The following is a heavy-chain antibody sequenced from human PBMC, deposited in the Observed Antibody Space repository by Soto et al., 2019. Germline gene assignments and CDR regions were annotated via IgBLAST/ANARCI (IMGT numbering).Heavy chain of an antibody. CDR1: GGSISSGGYY. Sequence: SKTLSLTCTVSGGSISSGGYYWSWIRHHPGRGLEWIGYIYYSGNAYYNPSLKSRVTISVDTSKNQFSLKLSSVTAADTAVYYCASIVSSAHGEFNDWGQGTLVTVSS. CDR3: ASIVSSAHGEFND. V-gene: IGHV4-31*03. J-gene: IGHJ4*02. CDR2: IYYSGNA. D-gene: IGHD3-10*01.